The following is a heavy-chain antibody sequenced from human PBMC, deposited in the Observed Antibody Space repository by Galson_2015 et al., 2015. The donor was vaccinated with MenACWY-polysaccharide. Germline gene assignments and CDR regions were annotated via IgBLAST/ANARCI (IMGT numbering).Heavy chain of an antibody. J-gene: IGHJ5*02. Sequence: SLRLSCAAPGFTFTSYAMSWVRQAPGKGLEWVSAIRSSGTNTYYADSVKGRSTISRDNSKNTLYLQMNSLRAEDTAVYYCAKDSTDFWSVAGRFDHWGQGTLVTVSS. D-gene: IGHD3-3*01. CDR2: IRSSGTNT. CDR1: GFTFTSYA. V-gene: IGHV3-23*01. CDR3: AKDSTDFWSVAGRFDH.